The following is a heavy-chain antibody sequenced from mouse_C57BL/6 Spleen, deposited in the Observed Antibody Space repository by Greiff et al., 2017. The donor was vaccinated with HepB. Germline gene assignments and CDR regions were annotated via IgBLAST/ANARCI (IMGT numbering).Heavy chain of an antibody. D-gene: IGHD2-3*01. Sequence: VQLQQSGPELVKPGASVKISCKASGYTFTDYYMNWVKQSHGKSLEWIGDINPNNGGTSYNQKFKGKATLTVDKSSSTAYMELRSLTSEDSAVYYCARSPTRPLYDGYYEYFDVWGTGTTVTVSS. CDR3: ARSPTRPLYDGYYEYFDV. CDR1: GYTFTDYY. V-gene: IGHV1-26*01. J-gene: IGHJ1*03. CDR2: INPNNGGT.